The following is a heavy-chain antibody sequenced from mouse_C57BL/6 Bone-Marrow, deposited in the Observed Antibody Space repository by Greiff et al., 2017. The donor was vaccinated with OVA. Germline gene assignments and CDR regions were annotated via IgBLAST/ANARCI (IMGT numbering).Heavy chain of an antibody. V-gene: IGHV14-4*01. CDR3: TNYYGSSYDY. CDR1: GFNIKDDY. D-gene: IGHD1-1*01. Sequence: EVQLQQSGAELVRPGASVKVSCTASGFNIKDDYMHWVKQRPEQGLEWIGWIDPENGDTEYASKFQGKATITADTSSNTAYLQLSSLTSEDTAVYYCTNYYGSSYDYWGQGTTLTVSS. CDR2: IDPENGDT. J-gene: IGHJ2*01.